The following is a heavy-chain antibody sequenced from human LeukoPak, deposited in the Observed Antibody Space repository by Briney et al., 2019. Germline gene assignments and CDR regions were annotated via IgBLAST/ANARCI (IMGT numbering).Heavy chain of an antibody. CDR1: GGTFSSYA. J-gene: IGHJ4*02. CDR2: IIPIFGTA. Sequence: SVKVSCKVSGGTFSSYAISWVRQAPGQGLEWMGGIIPIFGTANYAQKFQGRVTITADESTSTAYMELSSLRSEDTAVYYCASSPSVGTMTYWGQGTLVTVSS. CDR3: ASSPSVGTMTY. V-gene: IGHV1-69*01. D-gene: IGHD3-22*01.